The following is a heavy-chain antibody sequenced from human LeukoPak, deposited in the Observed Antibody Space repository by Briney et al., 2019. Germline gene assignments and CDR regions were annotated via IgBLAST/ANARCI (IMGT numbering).Heavy chain of an antibody. D-gene: IGHD1-26*01. Sequence: SETLSLTCTVSRGSISSSSHYWGWIRQPPGKGLAWIGSIYYSGSTYYNPSLKGRVTISIDTSKNQFSLKLSSVTAADTAFYYCASGSYYPYYFDYWGQGTLVTVSS. CDR1: RGSISSSSHY. CDR3: ASGSYYPYYFDY. CDR2: IYYSGST. V-gene: IGHV4-39*01. J-gene: IGHJ4*02.